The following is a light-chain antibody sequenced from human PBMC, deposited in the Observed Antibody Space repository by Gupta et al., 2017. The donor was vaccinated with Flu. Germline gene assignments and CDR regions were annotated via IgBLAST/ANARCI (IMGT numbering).Light chain of an antibody. CDR3: QQSCGTPQT. CDR1: QSISTY. J-gene: IGKJ4*01. V-gene: IGKV1-39*01. Sequence: GDTVTITCRASQSISTYLNWYQQKPGKAPSLLIYATATLQVGVPSRFRGSGSGTEFSLTISSLQPEDFATYYCQQSCGTPQTFGGGTMVEAK. CDR2: ATA.